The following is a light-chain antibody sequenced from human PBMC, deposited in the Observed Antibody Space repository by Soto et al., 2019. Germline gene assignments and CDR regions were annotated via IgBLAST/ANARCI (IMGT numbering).Light chain of an antibody. CDR3: QQRHMWPIT. Sequence: VVLTQSPVTLSLSRSERATISCRASQSFRGLLAWYQQKPGQAPRLIIYDAYNRATGIPPRFSGSGSGTDFTLTISSLEPEDAAVYYCQQRHMWPITFVQGTRLEI. J-gene: IGKJ5*01. CDR2: DAY. CDR1: QSFRGL. V-gene: IGKV3-11*01.